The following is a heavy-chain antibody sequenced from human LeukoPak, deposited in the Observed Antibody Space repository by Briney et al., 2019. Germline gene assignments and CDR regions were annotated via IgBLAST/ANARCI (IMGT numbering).Heavy chain of an antibody. CDR1: GYTFTCYY. CDR3: ARWLQSGYYYYMDV. J-gene: IGHJ6*03. V-gene: IGHV1-2*02. Sequence: ASVKVSCKASGYTFTCYYMHWVRQAPGQGLEWMGWINPNSGGTNYAQNFQGRVTLTRDTSISTAYMELSWLRSDDTAVYYCARWLQSGYYYYMDVWGKGTTVTVSS. D-gene: IGHD5-24*01. CDR2: INPNSGGT.